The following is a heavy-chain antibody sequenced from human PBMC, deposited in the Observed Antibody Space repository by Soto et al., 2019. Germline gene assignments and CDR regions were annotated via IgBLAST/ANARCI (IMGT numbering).Heavy chain of an antibody. CDR2: ISGSGGST. CDR3: AKIVISAQYSYGYHYGMDV. Sequence: PGGSLILSCAASGFTFSSYAMSWVRQAPGKGLEWVSAISGSGGSTYYADSVKGRFTISRDNSKNTLYLQMNSLRAEDTAVYYCAKIVISAQYSYGYHYGMDVWGQGTTVTVSS. J-gene: IGHJ6*02. CDR1: GFTFSSYA. D-gene: IGHD5-18*01. V-gene: IGHV3-23*01.